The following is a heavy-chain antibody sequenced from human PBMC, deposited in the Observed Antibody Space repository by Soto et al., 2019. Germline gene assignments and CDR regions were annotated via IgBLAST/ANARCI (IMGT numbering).Heavy chain of an antibody. J-gene: IGHJ6*02. CDR2: IYYSGST. Sequence: SETLSHTCTVSGRSISSGDYYWSWIRLPPGKGLEWIGYIYYSGSTYYNPSLKSRVTISVDTCKNQFSLKLSSVTSADTAVHYCASSLPAAISGMDVWGQGTTVTVAS. CDR3: ASSLPAAISGMDV. V-gene: IGHV4-30-4*01. CDR1: GRSISSGDYY. D-gene: IGHD2-2*01.